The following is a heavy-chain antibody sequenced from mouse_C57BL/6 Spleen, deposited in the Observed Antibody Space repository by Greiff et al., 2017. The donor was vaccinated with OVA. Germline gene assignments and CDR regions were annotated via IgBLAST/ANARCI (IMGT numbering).Heavy chain of an antibody. V-gene: IGHV5-4*01. D-gene: IGHD1-1*02. CDR1: GFTFSSYA. CDR3: AREGGYGRYFDY. Sequence: EVKLVESGGGLVKPGGSLKLSCAASGFTFSSYAMSWVRQTPEKRLEWVATISDGGSYTYYPDNLQGRFTISRDNAKNNLYLQMSHLKSEDTAMYYCAREGGYGRYFDYWGQGTTLTVSS. CDR2: ISDGGSYT. J-gene: IGHJ2*01.